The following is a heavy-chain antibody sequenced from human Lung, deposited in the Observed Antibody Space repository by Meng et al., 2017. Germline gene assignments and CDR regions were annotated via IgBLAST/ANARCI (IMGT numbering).Heavy chain of an antibody. CDR1: GASLSDYY. CDR3: ARGPTTMAHDFDY. Sequence: QVPLQHWGAGRFNPSDTLALSCVVSGASLSDYYWSWIRQPPGKGLECIGEINHSGSTNYNPSLESRATISVDTSQNNLSLKLSSVTAADSAVYYCARGPTTMAHDFDYWGQGTLVTVSS. CDR2: INHSGST. J-gene: IGHJ4*02. D-gene: IGHD4-11*01. V-gene: IGHV4-34*01.